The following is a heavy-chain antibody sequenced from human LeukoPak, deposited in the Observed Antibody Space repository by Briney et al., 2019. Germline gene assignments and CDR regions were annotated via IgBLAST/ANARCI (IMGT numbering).Heavy chain of an antibody. D-gene: IGHD3-22*01. Sequence: GGSLRLSCAASGFTVSSNYMGWGRQAPGKGLEWVSVIYSGGNTYYADSVKGRFTISRDNSKNTVHLQMNSLRAEDTAVYYCAREVVASGIFYFDYWGQGTLVTVSS. CDR1: GFTVSSNY. V-gene: IGHV3-53*01. CDR2: IYSGGNT. CDR3: AREVVASGIFYFDY. J-gene: IGHJ4*02.